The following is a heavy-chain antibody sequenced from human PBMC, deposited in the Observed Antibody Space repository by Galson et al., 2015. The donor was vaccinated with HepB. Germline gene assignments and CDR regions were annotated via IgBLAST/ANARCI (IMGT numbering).Heavy chain of an antibody. CDR3: ARAKGEILTGPEHFEY. D-gene: IGHD3-9*01. Sequence: SLRLSCAASGFTFSSYWMTWVRQAPGKGLEWVANIKQDGSETYYVDPLKGRFTISRDNAKKSLYLQMNSLRAEDTAVYYCARAKGEILTGPEHFEYWGQGALVTVSS. CDR2: IKQDGSET. V-gene: IGHV3-7*03. J-gene: IGHJ4*02. CDR1: GFTFSSYW.